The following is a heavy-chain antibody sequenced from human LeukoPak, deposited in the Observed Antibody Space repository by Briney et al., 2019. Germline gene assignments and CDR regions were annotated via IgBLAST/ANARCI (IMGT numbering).Heavy chain of an antibody. CDR3: ARSSIIAAAGPYYFDY. D-gene: IGHD6-13*01. CDR1: GGTFSSYA. Sequence: SVKVSCKASGGTFSSYAISWVRQAPGQGLEWMGGIIPIFGTANYAQKFQGRVTITADESTSTAYMKLSSLRSEDTAVYYCARSSIIAAAGPYYFDYWGQGTLVTVSS. CDR2: IIPIFGTA. V-gene: IGHV1-69*13. J-gene: IGHJ4*02.